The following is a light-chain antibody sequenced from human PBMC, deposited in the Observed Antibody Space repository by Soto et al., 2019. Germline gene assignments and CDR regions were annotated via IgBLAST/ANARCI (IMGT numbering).Light chain of an antibody. CDR2: AAS. J-gene: IGKJ1*01. V-gene: IGKV1-39*01. CDR1: RSISNY. CDR3: QQSYSTPRSWT. Sequence: DIQMTQSPSSLSASVGDRVTITCRASRSISNYLNWYQQKPGKAPKLLIYAASSLQSGVPSRFSGSGSGTDFTLTISSLQPEDFATYYCQQSYSTPRSWTFGQGTKVEIK.